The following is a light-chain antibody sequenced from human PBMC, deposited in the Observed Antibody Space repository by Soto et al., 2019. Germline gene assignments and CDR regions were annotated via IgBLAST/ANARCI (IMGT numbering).Light chain of an antibody. J-gene: IGKJ1*01. CDR2: KAS. Sequence: DIQGTQSPSTLSASVGDRVTITCRASQSISSWLAWYQQKPGKAPKLLIYKASSLESGVPARFSGSGSGTEFTLSISSLQPDDFATYYCQQYNYYWTFGQGTKVDIK. V-gene: IGKV1-5*03. CDR1: QSISSW. CDR3: QQYNYYWT.